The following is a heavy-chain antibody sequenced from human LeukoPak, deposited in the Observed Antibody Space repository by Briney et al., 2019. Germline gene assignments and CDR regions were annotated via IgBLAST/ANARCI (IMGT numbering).Heavy chain of an antibody. J-gene: IGHJ1*01. D-gene: IGHD3-22*01. V-gene: IGHV3-74*01. CDR3: GTENCYDRSGYYTFGY. CDR1: GFTFSKYW. CDR2: LNGDGSTT. Sequence: GGSLRLSCAASGFTFSKYWMRWVRQVPGKGLVRVSLLNGDGSTTNYADFVKGRFTISRDNAKNTRSLQVNSLRAEDPAVLYCGTENCYDRSGYYTFGYWGQGTLVTVSS.